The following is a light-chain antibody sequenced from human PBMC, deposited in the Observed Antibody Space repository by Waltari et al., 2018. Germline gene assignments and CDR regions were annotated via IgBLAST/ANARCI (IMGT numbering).Light chain of an antibody. J-gene: IGLJ3*02. CDR2: DVS. V-gene: IGLV2-23*02. CDR1: SSDVGGCTY. CDR3: CSYAGSSNWV. Sequence: QSALTQPASVSGSPGQSITISSTGTSSDVGGCTYVAWYQQHPGKAPKPMIYDVSKRPSGLSNRFSGSQSGNTASLTISGLQAEDEADYYCCSYAGSSNWVFGGGTKLTVL.